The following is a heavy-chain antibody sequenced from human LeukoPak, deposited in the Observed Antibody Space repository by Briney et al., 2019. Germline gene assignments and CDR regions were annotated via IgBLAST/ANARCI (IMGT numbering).Heavy chain of an antibody. CDR3: ARVGRTVRNDAFDI. J-gene: IGHJ3*02. V-gene: IGHV3-48*03. D-gene: IGHD4-17*01. CDR1: GFTFSSYE. Sequence: HTGGSLRLSCAASGFTFSSYEMNWVRQAPGKGLEWVSYISSSSSYTNYADSVKGRFTISRDNAKNSLYLQMNSLRAEDTAVYYCARVGRTVRNDAFDIWGQGTMVTVSS. CDR2: ISSSSSYT.